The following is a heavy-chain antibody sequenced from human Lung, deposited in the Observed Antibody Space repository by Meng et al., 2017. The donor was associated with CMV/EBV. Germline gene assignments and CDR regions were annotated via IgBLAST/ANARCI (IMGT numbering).Heavy chain of an antibody. CDR1: GFPVNRDY. CDR3: ARDIDNAGGNCFDH. Sequence: ESXKISXAASGFPVNRDYMSWVRQAPGKGLEWISVLYSGGTTYYADSVKGRFTISRDNSKNTLFLQMHDLGPEDTAVYYCARDIDNAGGNCFDHWGQGTXVNVYS. D-gene: IGHD1-14*01. V-gene: IGHV3-53*01. J-gene: IGHJ4*02. CDR2: LYSGGTT.